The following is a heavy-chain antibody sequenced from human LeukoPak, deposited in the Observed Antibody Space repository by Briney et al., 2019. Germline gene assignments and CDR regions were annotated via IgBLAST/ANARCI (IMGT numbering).Heavy chain of an antibody. CDR2: TYYRYKWYN. V-gene: IGHV6-1*01. CDR3: ARGHGGSSWYDQFAYNWFDP. Sequence: SQTLSLTCAISGDSVSSNSAAWNWIRQSPSRGFEWLGRTYYRYKWYNDYAVSVKSRITINPDTSKNQFSLQLNSVTPEDTAVYYCARGHGGSSWYDQFAYNWFDPWGQGTLVTVSS. J-gene: IGHJ5*02. D-gene: IGHD6-13*01. CDR1: GDSVSSNSAA.